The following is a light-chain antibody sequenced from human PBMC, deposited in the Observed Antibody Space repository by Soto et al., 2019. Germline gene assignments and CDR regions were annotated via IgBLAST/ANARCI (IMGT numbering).Light chain of an antibody. J-gene: IGLJ2*01. CDR2: EVS. CDR1: SSDVGGYNY. Sequence: QSALTQPASVSGSPGQSITISCTGTSSDVGGYNYVSWYQQPPGKAPKLMIYEVSNRPSGVSNRFSGSKSGNTASLTISGLQAEDEADYYCSSYTISTPYVVFGGGTKLTVL. V-gene: IGLV2-14*01. CDR3: SSYTISTPYVV.